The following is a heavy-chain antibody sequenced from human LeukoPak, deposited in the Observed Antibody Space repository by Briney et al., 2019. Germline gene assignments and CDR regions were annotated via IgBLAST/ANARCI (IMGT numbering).Heavy chain of an antibody. CDR2: IYHTGSP. J-gene: IGHJ4*02. D-gene: IGHD1-26*01. Sequence: SGTLSLTCAVSGGSISSSNWWSWVRQPPGKGLEWIGEIYHTGSPNYNPSLKSRVTISVDKSKNHFSLRLSSVTAADTAVYYCARDSHSGNFGSNYWGQGTLVTVSS. CDR3: ARDSHSGNFGSNY. CDR1: GGSISSSNW. V-gene: IGHV4-4*02.